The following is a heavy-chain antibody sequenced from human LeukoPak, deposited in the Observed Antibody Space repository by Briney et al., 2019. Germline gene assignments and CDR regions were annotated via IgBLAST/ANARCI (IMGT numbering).Heavy chain of an antibody. Sequence: PSETLSLTCNVSGVSFITSNYFWGWVRQPPGRGLEWIGTFYYSGSTHYNPSLKSRVTISVDTYKSQFSLKLNSVTAADTAVYYCARESFSRGGYWGQGALVIVSS. D-gene: IGHD3-10*01. CDR3: ARESFSRGGY. CDR2: FYYSGST. CDR1: GVSFITSNYF. V-gene: IGHV4-39*07. J-gene: IGHJ4*02.